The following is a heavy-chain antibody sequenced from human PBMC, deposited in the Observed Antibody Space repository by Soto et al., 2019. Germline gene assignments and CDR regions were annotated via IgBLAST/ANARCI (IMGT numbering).Heavy chain of an antibody. D-gene: IGHD4-17*01. CDR3: ARLNTGWYFDF. CDR1: GFTFSNFG. Sequence: QVQLVESGGGVVQPGRSLRLSCAASGFTFSNFGMHWVRQAPGKGLEWVAVIWYDGSNEYYPDSVKGRFTISRDNSKNTLYLQMNSLSAEDTAVYYCARLNTGWYFDFWGRGTLVTVSS. V-gene: IGHV3-33*01. CDR2: IWYDGSNE. J-gene: IGHJ2*01.